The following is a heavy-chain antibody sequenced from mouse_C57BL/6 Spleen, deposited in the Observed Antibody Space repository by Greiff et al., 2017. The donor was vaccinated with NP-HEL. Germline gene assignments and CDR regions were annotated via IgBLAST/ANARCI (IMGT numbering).Heavy chain of an antibody. V-gene: IGHV1-26*01. CDR1: GYTFTDYY. CDR2: INPINGGT. Sequence: EVQLQQSGPELVKPGASVKISCKASGYTFTDYYMNWVKQSHGKSLEWIGDINPINGGTSYNQKFKGKATLTVDKSSSTAYMELRSLTSEDSAVYYCARTTVVATKAMDYWGQRTSVTVSS. CDR3: ARTTVVATKAMDY. D-gene: IGHD1-1*01. J-gene: IGHJ4*01.